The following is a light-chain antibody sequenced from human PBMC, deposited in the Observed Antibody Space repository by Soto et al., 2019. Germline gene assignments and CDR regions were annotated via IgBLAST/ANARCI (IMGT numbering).Light chain of an antibody. CDR3: QQFDISPWT. CDR1: QKLDSLY. J-gene: IGKJ1*01. Sequence: ESTQSPGTLTLTARESATLSCRASQKLDSLYLAWYQQKPGQAPRLLIRGTSGRATGIPHRFSGSGSGTDFTLTISGLQPEDFAGYYCQQFDISPWTFGQGAKVDIK. V-gene: IGKV3-20*01. CDR2: GTS.